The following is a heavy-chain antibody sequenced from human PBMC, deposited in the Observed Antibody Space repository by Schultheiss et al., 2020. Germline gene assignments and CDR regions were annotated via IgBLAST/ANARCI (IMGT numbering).Heavy chain of an antibody. CDR1: GFTFSSYA. V-gene: IGHV3-23*01. D-gene: IGHD1-7*01. Sequence: WGSLRLSCAASGFTFSSYAMSWVRQAPGKGLEWVSAISGSGGSTYYADSVKGRFTISRDNSKNTLYLQMNSLRAEDTAVYYCARHQELVDAMDVWGKGTTVTVSS. CDR3: ARHQELVDAMDV. J-gene: IGHJ6*04. CDR2: ISGSGGST.